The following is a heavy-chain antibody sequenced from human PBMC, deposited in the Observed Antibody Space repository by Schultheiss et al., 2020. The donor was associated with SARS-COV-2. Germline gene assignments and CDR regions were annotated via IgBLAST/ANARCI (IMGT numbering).Heavy chain of an antibody. Sequence: GESLKISCAASGFVFSDYSMNWVRQAPGKGLEWVSSISDSGSFVNYAESAKGRFTISRDNAKNSLYLQMNSVRAEDTAVYYCAREGASGVTTGFDYWGQGTLVTVSS. CDR2: ISDSGSFV. D-gene: IGHD4-17*01. V-gene: IGHV3-21*01. CDR1: GFVFSDYS. J-gene: IGHJ4*02. CDR3: AREGASGVTTGFDY.